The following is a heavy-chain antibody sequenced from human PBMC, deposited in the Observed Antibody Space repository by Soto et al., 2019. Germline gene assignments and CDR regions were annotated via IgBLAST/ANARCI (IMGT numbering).Heavy chain of an antibody. CDR1: GDSVSTNSAT. Sequence: SQTLSLTCALSGDSVSTNSATWNWIRQSPSRGLEWLGRTYYRSKWYTDYAVSVKSRITINPDTSKNQFSLQLNSVTPEDTAVYYCARQYCSNGIYYRHFDYWGQGTQVTVSS. D-gene: IGHD2-8*01. V-gene: IGHV6-1*01. CDR3: ARQYCSNGIYYRHFDY. CDR2: TYYRSKWYT. J-gene: IGHJ4*02.